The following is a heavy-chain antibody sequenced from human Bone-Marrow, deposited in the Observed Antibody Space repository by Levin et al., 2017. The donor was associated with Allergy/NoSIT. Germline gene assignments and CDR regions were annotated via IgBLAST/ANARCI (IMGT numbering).Heavy chain of an antibody. J-gene: IGHJ5*02. Sequence: AGGSLRLSCAASGFTFDDYAMHWVRQAPGKGLEWVSGVTWNSNTIVYADSVKGRFTISRDNAKNSLFLQMSNLRTEDSGFYYCTEANQTGAFDIWGQGVPVTVSS. CDR2: VTWNSNTI. D-gene: IGHD1-14*01. CDR3: TEANQTGAFDI. V-gene: IGHV3-9*01. CDR1: GFTFDDYA.